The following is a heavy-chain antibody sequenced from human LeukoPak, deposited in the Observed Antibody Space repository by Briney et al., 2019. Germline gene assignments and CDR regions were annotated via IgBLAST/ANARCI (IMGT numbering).Heavy chain of an antibody. Sequence: SETLSLTCTVSGGSISSYYWSWIRQPAGKGLEWIGRIQTSGSINYNPSLKSRVTISIDTSEKQLSLKLSSVTAADSAVYYCVRASNIGWYQFDYWGQGTLVTVSS. V-gene: IGHV4-4*07. D-gene: IGHD6-19*01. CDR1: GGSISSYY. CDR3: VRASNIGWYQFDY. CDR2: IQTSGSI. J-gene: IGHJ4*02.